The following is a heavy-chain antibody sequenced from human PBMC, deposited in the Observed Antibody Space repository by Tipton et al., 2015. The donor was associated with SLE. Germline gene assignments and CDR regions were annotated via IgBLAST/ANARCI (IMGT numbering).Heavy chain of an antibody. CDR2: IYSGGST. CDR1: GGSVSSGSYY. CDR3: ARDRSWGSGSAFDI. Sequence: LSLTCTVSGGSVSSGSYYWSWVRQAPGKGLEWVSVIYSGGSTYYADSVKGRFTISRDNSKNTLYLQMNSLRAEDTAVYYCARDRSWGSGSAFDIWGQGTMVTVSS. J-gene: IGHJ3*02. V-gene: IGHV3-53*05. D-gene: IGHD3-10*01.